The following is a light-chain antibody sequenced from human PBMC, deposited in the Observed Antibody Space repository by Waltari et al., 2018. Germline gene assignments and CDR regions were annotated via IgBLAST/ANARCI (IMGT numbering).Light chain of an antibody. CDR1: QSLLYSSNNKDY. CDR3: QQYNSFFRT. Sequence: DIVMTQSPDSLALSLGERATTNCESRQSLLYSSNNKDYLAWFQQKPGQPPKLLISWASTRESGVPDRFSGSGSGTDFTLTISSLQPDDFATYFCQQYNSFFRTFGQGTKVEIK. V-gene: IGKV4-1*01. J-gene: IGKJ1*01. CDR2: WAS.